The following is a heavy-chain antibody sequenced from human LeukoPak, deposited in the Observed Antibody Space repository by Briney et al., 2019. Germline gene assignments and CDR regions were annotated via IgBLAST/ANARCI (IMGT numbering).Heavy chain of an antibody. CDR3: ARRSSSLYYYGSGIDY. CDR2: IYTSGST. CDR1: GGSISSGSYY. J-gene: IGHJ4*02. D-gene: IGHD3-10*01. V-gene: IGHV4-61*02. Sequence: SETLSLTCTVSGGSISSGSYYWSWIRQPAGKGLEWIGRIYTSGSTNYNPSLKSRVTISIDTSKNQLSLNLSSVTAADTAVYYCARRSSSLYYYGSGIDYWGQGTLVTVSS.